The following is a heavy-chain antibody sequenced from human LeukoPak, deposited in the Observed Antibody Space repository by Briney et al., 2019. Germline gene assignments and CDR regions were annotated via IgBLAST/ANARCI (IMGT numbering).Heavy chain of an antibody. Sequence: SETPSLTCSVSGGSISGHYWSWIRQPPGKELEWIGYIFITGNTIYNPSLSSRVTMSLDTSKNQFSLKLSSVTAADTAVYYCARFAYCGTGCWYYFDFWGQGTLVTVS. J-gene: IGHJ4*02. D-gene: IGHD2-21*02. CDR3: ARFAYCGTGCWYYFDF. CDR2: IFITGNT. CDR1: GGSISGHY. V-gene: IGHV4-4*09.